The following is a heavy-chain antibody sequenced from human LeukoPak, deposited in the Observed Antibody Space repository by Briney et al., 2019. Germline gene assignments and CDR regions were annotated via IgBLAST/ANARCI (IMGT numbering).Heavy chain of an antibody. CDR2: ISPYNGNT. Sequence: GASVKVSCKASGYTFTSYGISWVRQAPGQGLERMGWISPYNGNTNYAQKLQGRVTVTTDTSTSTAYMELRSLRSDDTAVYYCARTYCSGGSCYSSDYWGQGTLVTVSS. CDR1: GYTFTSYG. V-gene: IGHV1-18*01. CDR3: ARTYCSGGSCYSSDY. J-gene: IGHJ4*02. D-gene: IGHD2-15*01.